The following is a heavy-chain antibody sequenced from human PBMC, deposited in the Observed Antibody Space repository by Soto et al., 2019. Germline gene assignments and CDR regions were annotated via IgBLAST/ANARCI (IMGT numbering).Heavy chain of an antibody. CDR2: ISGSGGST. D-gene: IGHD1-26*01. J-gene: IGHJ4*02. Sequence: PGGSLRLSCAASGFTFSSYAMSWVRQAPGKGLEWVSSISGSGGSTYYADSVKGRFTISRDNSKNTLYLQMNSLRAEDTAVYYCAKHLTTWEQTLALDVWGQGTRVTVAS. CDR1: GFTFSSYA. V-gene: IGHV3-23*01. CDR3: AKHLTTWEQTLALDV.